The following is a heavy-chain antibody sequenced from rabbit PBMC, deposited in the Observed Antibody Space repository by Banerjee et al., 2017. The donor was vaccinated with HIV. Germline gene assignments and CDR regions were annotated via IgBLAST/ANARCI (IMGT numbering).Heavy chain of an antibody. Sequence: QSLEESGGDLVKPGASLTLTCTASGFSFSGSSWICWVRQAPGKGLEWIACIYNGDGSTYYASWAKGRFTISKTSSTTVTLQMTSLTAADTATYFCARDDDSSYQYYFNLWGQGTLVTVS. J-gene: IGHJ4*01. CDR1: GFSFSGSSW. D-gene: IGHD8-1*01. CDR3: ARDDDSSYQYYFNL. V-gene: IGHV1S40*01. CDR2: IYNGDGST.